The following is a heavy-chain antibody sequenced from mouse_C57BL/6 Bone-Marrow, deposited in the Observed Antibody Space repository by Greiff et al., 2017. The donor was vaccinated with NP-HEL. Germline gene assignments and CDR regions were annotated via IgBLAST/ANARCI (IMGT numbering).Heavy chain of an antibody. V-gene: IGHV1-15*01. CDR2: IDPETGGT. CDR3: TRSYYDYDWVDFDY. D-gene: IGHD2-4*01. J-gene: IGHJ2*01. CDR1: GYTFTDYE. Sequence: VQLVESGAELVRPGASVTLSCKASGYTFTDYEMHWVKQTPVHGLEWIGAIDPETGGTAYNQKFKGKAILTADKSSSTAYMELRSLTSEDSAVYYCTRSYYDYDWVDFDYWGQGTTLTVSS.